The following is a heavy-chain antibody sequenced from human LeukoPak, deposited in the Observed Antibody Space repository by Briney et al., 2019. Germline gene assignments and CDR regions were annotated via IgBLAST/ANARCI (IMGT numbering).Heavy chain of an antibody. CDR1: GFSFNSHA. CDR2: ISYDGSRK. D-gene: IGHD2-15*01. CDR3: AQQVGYCSSGSCYFTY. Sequence: PGGSLRLSCAASGFSFNSHAMHWVRQAPGKGLEWVAFISYDGSRKHYAESVMGRFTISRDKSKNTLSLQMNSLRAEDTAVYYCAQQVGYCSSGSCYFTYWGQGTLVTVSS. J-gene: IGHJ1*01. V-gene: IGHV3-30*04.